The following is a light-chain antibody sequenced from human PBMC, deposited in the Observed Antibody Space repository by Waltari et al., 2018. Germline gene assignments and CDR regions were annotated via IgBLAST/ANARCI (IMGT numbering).Light chain of an antibody. CDR3: QQYDYYLWT. J-gene: IGKJ1*01. CDR1: QNVNGW. Sequence: IQLTQSPSTLSASVGDRVTITCRASQNVNGWLAWYQQKPGKAPKLLIYKASTLESGVPSRFSGSGSGTEFTLTISSLQPDDFAVYYCQQYDYYLWTFGQGTKVEIK. V-gene: IGKV1-5*03. CDR2: KAS.